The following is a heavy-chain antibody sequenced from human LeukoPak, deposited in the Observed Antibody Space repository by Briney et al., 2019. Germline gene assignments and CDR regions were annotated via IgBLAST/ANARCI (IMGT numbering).Heavy chain of an antibody. V-gene: IGHV1-18*01. Sequence: ASVKVSCKASGYTFTSYGISWVRQAPGQGLEWMGWISACNGNTNYAQKLQGRVTMTTDTSTSTAYMELRSLRSDDTAVYYCARNTCSGGSCYSDYWGQGTLVTVSS. CDR3: ARNTCSGGSCYSDY. CDR1: GYTFTSYG. D-gene: IGHD2-15*01. CDR2: ISACNGNT. J-gene: IGHJ4*02.